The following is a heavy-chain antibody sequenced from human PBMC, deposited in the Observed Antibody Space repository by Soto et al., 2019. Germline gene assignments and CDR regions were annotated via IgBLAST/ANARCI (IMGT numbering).Heavy chain of an antibody. J-gene: IGHJ4*02. CDR2: ISYDGSNK. CDR1: GFTFSSYG. CDR3: ATTLGSFDAYYFDY. V-gene: IGHV3-30*03. D-gene: IGHD2-15*01. Sequence: PGGSLRLSCAASGFTFSSYGMHWVRQAPGKGLEWVAVISYDGSNKYYADSVKGRFTISRDNSKNTLYLQKNSLRAEDTAVYYCATTLGSFDAYYFDYWGQGTLVTVSS.